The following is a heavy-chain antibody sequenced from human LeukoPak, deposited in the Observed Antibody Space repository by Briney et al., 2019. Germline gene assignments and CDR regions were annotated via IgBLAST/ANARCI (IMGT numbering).Heavy chain of an antibody. CDR1: GGSISSSSYY. J-gene: IGHJ4*02. D-gene: IGHD4-17*01. CDR3: ARVVYGDYVDY. CDR2: IYTSGST. Sequence: PSETPSLTCTVSGGSISSSSYYWTWIRQPAGKGLEWIGRIYTSGSTNYNPSLKSRVTISVDTSKNQFSLKLSSVTAADTAVYYCARVVYGDYVDYWGQGTLVTVSS. V-gene: IGHV4-61*02.